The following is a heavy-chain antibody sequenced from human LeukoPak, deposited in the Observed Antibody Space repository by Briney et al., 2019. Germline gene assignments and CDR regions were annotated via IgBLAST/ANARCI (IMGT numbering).Heavy chain of an antibody. CDR2: IYYSGST. V-gene: IGHV4-39*01. J-gene: IGHJ6*02. CDR1: GGSISSSSYY. Sequence: SETLSLTCTVSGGSISSSSYYWGWIRQPPGKGLEWIGSIYYSGSTYYNPSLKSRVTISVDTSKNQFSLKLSSVTAADTAVYYCARGGSIVATIWSSFYYGMDVWGQGTTVTVSS. CDR3: ARGGSIVATIWSSFYYGMDV. D-gene: IGHD5-12*01.